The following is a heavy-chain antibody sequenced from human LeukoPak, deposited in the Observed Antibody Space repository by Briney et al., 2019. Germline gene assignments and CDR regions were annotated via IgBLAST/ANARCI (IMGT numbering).Heavy chain of an antibody. CDR2: IDYSGST. CDR1: GGSIGTYY. Sequence: SETLSLTCTVSGGSIGTYYCTWIRQPPGKGLEWIGYIDYSGSTKFNPSLKSRVTMSIDTSKNQFSLRLSSVTAADTAVYYCTRGRRSSNVHDAFDIWGQGTMVTVSS. D-gene: IGHD3-10*02. V-gene: IGHV4-59*01. CDR3: TRGRRSSNVHDAFDI. J-gene: IGHJ3*02.